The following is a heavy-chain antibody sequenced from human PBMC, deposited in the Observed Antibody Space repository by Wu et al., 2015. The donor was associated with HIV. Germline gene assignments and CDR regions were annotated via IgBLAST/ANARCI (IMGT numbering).Heavy chain of an antibody. CDR1: GYTFSAYD. Sequence: QVQLVQSETEMKKPGASLKVSCKASGYTFSAYDINWVRQAPGQGLEWVGWMNPNSGNTGYPQKFQGRVTMTRDTSISTAYMELSSLKSEDTAVYYCAKAASFFYDKHGYYRNWYFDVWAVAPWSXSP. J-gene: IGHJ2*01. D-gene: IGHD3-22*01. CDR3: AKAASFFYDKHGYYRNWYFDV. V-gene: IGHV1-8*01. CDR2: MNPNSGNT.